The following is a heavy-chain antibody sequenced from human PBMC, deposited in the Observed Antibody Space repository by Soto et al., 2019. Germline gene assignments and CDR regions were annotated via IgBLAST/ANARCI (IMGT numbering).Heavy chain of an antibody. CDR3: ARDSNKYYFDY. CDR1: GFTFSSYE. J-gene: IGHJ4*02. CDR2: ISSSGSTI. V-gene: IGHV3-48*03. Sequence: WGSMRLSCAASGFTFSSYEMNWVRQAPGKGLEWVSYISSSGSTIYYADSVKGRFTISRDNAKNSLYLQMNSLRAEDTAVYYCARDSNKYYFDYWGQGTLVTVSS.